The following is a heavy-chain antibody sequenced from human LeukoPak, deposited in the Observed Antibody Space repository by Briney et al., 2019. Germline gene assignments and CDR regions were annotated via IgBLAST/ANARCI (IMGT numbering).Heavy chain of an antibody. J-gene: IGHJ4*02. CDR1: GGSISSYD. Sequence: PSETLSLTCTVSGGSISSYDWSWVRQPPGKALEWIGYIYYRGSPNYNPSLKSRVTISIDTSKNQFSLRLSSVTAADTAVYYCARDGGDEILDYWGQGTLVTVSS. D-gene: IGHD4-17*01. CDR3: ARDGGDEILDY. CDR2: IYYRGSP. V-gene: IGHV4-59*01.